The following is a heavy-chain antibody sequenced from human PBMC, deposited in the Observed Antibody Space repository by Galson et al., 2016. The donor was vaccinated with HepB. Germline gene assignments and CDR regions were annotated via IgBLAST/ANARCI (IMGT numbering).Heavy chain of an antibody. CDR3: ATNRWFGGLSQVDN. J-gene: IGHJ4*02. CDR2: TSNDGSHA. CDR1: GFTFVNYA. V-gene: IGHV3-30*04. Sequence: SLRLSCAASGFTFVNYAFHWVRQTPGKGLEWVAVTSNDGSHAFYADSARGRFTISRDDSTNTVYLQMNSLRGEDTAVYFCATNRWFGGLSQVDNWGQGTLVTVSS. D-gene: IGHD3-10*01.